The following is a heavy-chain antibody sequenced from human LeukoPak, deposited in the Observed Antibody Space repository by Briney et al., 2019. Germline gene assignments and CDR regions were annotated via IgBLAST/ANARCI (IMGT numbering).Heavy chain of an antibody. Sequence: ASVKVSCKASGYTFTSYDINWVRKANGQGLEWMGWMNPNSGNTGYAQKFQGRVTITRNTSISTAYMELSSLRSEDTAVYYCARAPHYYGSGPWGQGTLVTVSS. D-gene: IGHD3-10*01. V-gene: IGHV1-8*03. CDR3: ARAPHYYGSGP. CDR2: MNPNSGNT. J-gene: IGHJ5*02. CDR1: GYTFTSYD.